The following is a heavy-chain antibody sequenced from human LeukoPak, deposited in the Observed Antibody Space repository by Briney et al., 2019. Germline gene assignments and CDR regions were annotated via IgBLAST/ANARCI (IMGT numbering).Heavy chain of an antibody. D-gene: IGHD3-10*01. V-gene: IGHV3-7*01. CDR3: AREEWIGELSKFDY. Sequence: GGSLRLSCAASGFSFSSHWMTWVPHAPGKGVEWVANIKSDGSEKHYAHSVKRRFTISRDNAKNSLSLKMHSLRGEDTAQYYCAREEWIGELSKFDYWGQGTLVTVSS. CDR1: GFSFSSHW. CDR2: IKSDGSEK. J-gene: IGHJ4*02.